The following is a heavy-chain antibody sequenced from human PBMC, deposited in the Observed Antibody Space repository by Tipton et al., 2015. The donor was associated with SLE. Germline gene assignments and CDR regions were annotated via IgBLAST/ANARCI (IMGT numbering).Heavy chain of an antibody. D-gene: IGHD3-3*01. Sequence: SLRLSCAASGFTFSSYVIHWVRQAPGKGLEWVAVISYDGSNKYYADSVKGRFTISRDNSKNTLYLQMNSLRAEDTAVYYCAKGGSDFWSGYYFDYWGQGTLVTVSS. CDR3: AKGGSDFWSGYYFDY. V-gene: IGHV3-30*18. J-gene: IGHJ4*02. CDR1: GFTFSSYV. CDR2: ISYDGSNK.